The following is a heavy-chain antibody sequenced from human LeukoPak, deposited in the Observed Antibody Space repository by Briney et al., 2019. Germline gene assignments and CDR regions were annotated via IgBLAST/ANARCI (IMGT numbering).Heavy chain of an antibody. V-gene: IGHV1-69*04. CDR1: GGTFSSYA. Sequence: SVKVSCKASGGTFSSYAISWVRQAPGQGLEWMGRIIPILGIANYAQKFQGRVTITADKSTSTAYMELSSLRSDDTAVYYCATSLTYSSGYYDYWGQGTLVTVSS. CDR3: ATSLTYSSGYYDY. D-gene: IGHD3-22*01. CDR2: IIPILGIA. J-gene: IGHJ4*02.